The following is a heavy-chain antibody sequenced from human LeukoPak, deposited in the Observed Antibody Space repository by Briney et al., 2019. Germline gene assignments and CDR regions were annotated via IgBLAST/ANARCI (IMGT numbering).Heavy chain of an antibody. CDR3: ARDIAMDV. Sequence: GGSLRLSCAASGFTFSSYAMHWVRQAPGKGLEWVAVISYDGSNKYYADSVKGRFTISRDNSKNTLYLQMNSLRAEDTAVYYCARDIAMDVWGKGTTVTVSS. V-gene: IGHV3-30*04. J-gene: IGHJ6*03. CDR1: GFTFSSYA. D-gene: IGHD2-21*01. CDR2: ISYDGSNK.